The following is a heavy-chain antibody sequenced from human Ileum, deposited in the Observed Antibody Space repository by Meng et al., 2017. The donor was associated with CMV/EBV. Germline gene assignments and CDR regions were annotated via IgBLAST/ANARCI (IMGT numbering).Heavy chain of an antibody. CDR2: IYYTRST. CDR3: VTTYYDSRRWFDP. J-gene: IGHJ5*02. V-gene: IGHV4-39*01. D-gene: IGHD3-22*01. Sequence: SETLSLTCSVSGGSVTRSTYYWAWIRQSPGKGLEWIGSIYYTRSTYYNPSLKTRVTMSLDTSKNQFSLNLNSLTAADTAVYYCVTTYYDSRRWFDPWGQGTLVTVSS. CDR1: GGSVTRSTYY.